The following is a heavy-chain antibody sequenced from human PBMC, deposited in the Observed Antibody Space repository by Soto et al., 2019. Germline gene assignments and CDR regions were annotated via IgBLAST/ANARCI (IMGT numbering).Heavy chain of an antibody. D-gene: IGHD5-18*01. J-gene: IGHJ4*02. CDR1: GGSLSTSSSY. CDR3: ARHRGYTYGDDY. CDR2: IYSNGNT. V-gene: IGHV4-39*01. Sequence: PSETLSLTCTVSGGSLSTSSSYWGWIRQPPGKGLEWLGNIYSNGNTYYNPSLTSRVTISVDTSKNQFSLKLSSVTAADTAVYYCARHRGYTYGDDYWGQGTLVTVSS.